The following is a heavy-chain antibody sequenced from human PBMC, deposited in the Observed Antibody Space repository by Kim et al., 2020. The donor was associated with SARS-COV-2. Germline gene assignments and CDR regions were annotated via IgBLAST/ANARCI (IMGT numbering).Heavy chain of an antibody. V-gene: IGHV3-33*01. CDR3: ARESLSYGSGSYNNWFDP. CDR1: GFTFSSYG. J-gene: IGHJ5*02. D-gene: IGHD3-10*01. Sequence: GGSLRLSCAASGFTFSSYGMHWVRQAPGKGLEWVAVIWYDGSNKYYADSVKGRFTISRDNSKNTLYLQMNSLRAEDTAVYYCARESLSYGSGSYNNWFDPWGQGTLVTVSS. CDR2: IWYDGSNK.